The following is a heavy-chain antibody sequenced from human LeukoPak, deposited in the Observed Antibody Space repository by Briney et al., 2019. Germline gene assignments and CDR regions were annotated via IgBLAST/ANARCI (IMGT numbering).Heavy chain of an antibody. Sequence: ASVKVSCKASGYTFTTYYMHWVRQAPGQGLEWMGIINPSDGSTNYAQKFQERVTITRDMSTSTAYMELSSLRSEDTAVYYCAASRWGYGDYYFDYWGQGTLVTVSS. CDR3: AASRWGYGDYYFDY. J-gene: IGHJ4*02. CDR1: GYTFTTYY. CDR2: INPSDGST. D-gene: IGHD4-17*01. V-gene: IGHV1-46*01.